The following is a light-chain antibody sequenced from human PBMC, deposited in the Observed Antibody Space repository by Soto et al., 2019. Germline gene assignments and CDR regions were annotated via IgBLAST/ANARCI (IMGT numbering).Light chain of an antibody. V-gene: IGLV2-23*01. CDR3: CSYAGRDTLV. Sequence: QSAPTQPASVSGSPGQSITISCTGTSSDVGSYNLVSWYQHHPGKAPKVMIYEGNKRPSGVSNRFSGSKSGNTASLTISGLQAEDEADYYCCSYAGRDTLVFGGGTQLTVL. CDR2: EGN. CDR1: SSDVGSYNL. J-gene: IGLJ2*01.